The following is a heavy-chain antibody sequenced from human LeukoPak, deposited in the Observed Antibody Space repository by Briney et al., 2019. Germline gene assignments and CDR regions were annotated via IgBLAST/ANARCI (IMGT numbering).Heavy chain of an antibody. CDR2: ITDSGGST. CDR1: GFTFSRYD. V-gene: IGHV3-23*01. D-gene: IGHD4-17*01. J-gene: IGHJ4*02. Sequence: GGSLRLSCAASGFTFSRYDMSWVRQAPGEGLEWVSAITDSGGSTYYADSVRGRFTISRDDSKNTLYLLMNSLRAEDTAVYYCAKEDTLTTVYFDDGGQGTPVTVSS. CDR3: AKEDTLTTVYFDD.